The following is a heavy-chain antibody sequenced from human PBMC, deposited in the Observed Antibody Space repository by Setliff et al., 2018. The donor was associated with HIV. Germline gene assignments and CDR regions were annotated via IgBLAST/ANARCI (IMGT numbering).Heavy chain of an antibody. CDR2: THRLGTI. V-gene: IGHV4-59*11. CDR3: AVYYEGVGGRGI. CDR1: DASISDHH. J-gene: IGHJ4*02. D-gene: IGHD3-16*01. Sequence: NLRETLSLTCTFSDASISDHHCSWIRQPPGRGLEWIGSTHRLGTINYNPSLKSRFTISVDISKRQFSLRLSSVTAADTAQYFCAVYYEGVGGRGIWGPGTLVTVSS.